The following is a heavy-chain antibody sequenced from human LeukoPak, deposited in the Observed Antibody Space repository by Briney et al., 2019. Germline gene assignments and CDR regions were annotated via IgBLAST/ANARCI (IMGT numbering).Heavy chain of an antibody. CDR3: ARFRRYGSGFGGDY. J-gene: IGHJ4*02. CDR1: GGSISSYY. Sequence: SETLSLICTVSGGSISSYYWSWIRQPPGKGLEWIGYIYYSGSTNYNPSLKSRVTISVDTSKNQFSLKLSSVTAADTAVYYCARFRRYGSGFGGDYWGQGTLVTVSS. CDR2: IYYSGST. D-gene: IGHD3-10*01. V-gene: IGHV4-59*01.